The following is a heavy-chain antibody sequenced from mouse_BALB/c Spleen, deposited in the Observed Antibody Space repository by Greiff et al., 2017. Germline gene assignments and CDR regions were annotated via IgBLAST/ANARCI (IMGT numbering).Heavy chain of an antibody. V-gene: IGHV2-6-7*01. CDR1: GFPLPGYG. CDR3: ARYYYGSSYYAMDY. CDR2: IWGDGST. J-gene: IGHJ4*01. Sequence: VQLKESGPGLVAPSQSLSITCTVSGFPLPGYGVNWVRQPPGKGLEWLGMIWGDGSTDYNSALKSRLSISKDNSKSQVFLKMNSLQTDDTARYYCARYYYGSSYYAMDYWGQGTSVTVSS. D-gene: IGHD1-1*01.